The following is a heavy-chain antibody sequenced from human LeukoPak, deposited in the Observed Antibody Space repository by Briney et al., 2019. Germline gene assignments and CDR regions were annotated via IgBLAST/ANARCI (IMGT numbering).Heavy chain of an antibody. CDR3: ARVSAYSSSWYVGYYYYYMDV. J-gene: IGHJ6*03. CDR1: GGTFSSYA. Sequence: GASVKVSCKASGGTFSSYAISWVRQAPGQGLEWMGGIIPIFGTANYAQKFQGRVTITADESTSTAYMELSSLRPEDTAVYYCARVSAYSSSWYVGYYYYYMDVWGKGTTVTISS. V-gene: IGHV1-69*13. CDR2: IIPIFGTA. D-gene: IGHD6-13*01.